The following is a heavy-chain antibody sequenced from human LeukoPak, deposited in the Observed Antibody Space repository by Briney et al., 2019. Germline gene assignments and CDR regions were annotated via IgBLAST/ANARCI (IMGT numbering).Heavy chain of an antibody. CDR1: GFTFSDYY. CDR3: ARVQGGGYRTADS. D-gene: IGHD6-19*01. J-gene: IGHJ4*02. CDR2: IIENGNNQ. V-gene: IGHV3-30*03. Sequence: GGSLRLSCAASGFTFSDYYMSWIRQAPGKGLEWVAVIIENGNNQYYADSVKGRFTISRDNSKNTLFLQMNSLRDEDTAMYYCARVQGGGYRTADSWGQGTLVTVSS.